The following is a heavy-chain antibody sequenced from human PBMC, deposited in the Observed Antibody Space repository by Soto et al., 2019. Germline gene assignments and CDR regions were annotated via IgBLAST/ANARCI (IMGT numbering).Heavy chain of an antibody. J-gene: IGHJ2*01. CDR1: GFSLSTSGVG. V-gene: IGHV2-5*02. CDR2: IYWDDDK. D-gene: IGHD4-4*01. Sequence: QITVKESGPKLVKPSQTLTLTCAFSGFSLSTSGVGVGWVRQPPGKAPEWLALIYWDDDKRYRPSLKSRLSITKDSSKDQVVFTMTNMDPVDTDTYYCVHQAWNNNNYYFDLWGRGTLVTVSS. CDR3: VHQAWNNNNYYFDL.